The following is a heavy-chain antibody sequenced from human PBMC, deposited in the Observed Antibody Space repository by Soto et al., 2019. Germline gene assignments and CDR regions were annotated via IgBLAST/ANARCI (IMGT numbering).Heavy chain of an antibody. D-gene: IGHD3-16*01. CDR2: INHVGGT. J-gene: IGHJ5*02. CDR1: GGFLSESY. Sequence: SETLSLTCAVYGGFLSESYWTWIRQPPGKGLEWIGEINHVGGTNYNPSLKSRVTMSVDTSQNQFSLRLISVTAAGTAMYFCVRIRYQLPSSVLWLDPWGQGTPVTVSS. CDR3: VRIRYQLPSSVLWLDP. V-gene: IGHV4-34*01.